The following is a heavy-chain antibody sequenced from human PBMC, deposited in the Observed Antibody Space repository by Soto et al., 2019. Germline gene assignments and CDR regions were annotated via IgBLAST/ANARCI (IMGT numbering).Heavy chain of an antibody. V-gene: IGHV1-69*01. CDR2: IIPIFGTA. CDR1: GGTFSSYA. J-gene: IGHJ6*02. Sequence: QVQLVQSGAEVKKPGSSVKVSCKASGGTFSSYAISWVRQAPGQGLEWMGGIIPIFGTANYAQKFQGRVTITADESTSTAYIELSSLRSEDTAVYYCARDQGDTLTGYEAPYYGMDVWGQGTTVTVSS. CDR3: ARDQGDTLTGYEAPYYGMDV. D-gene: IGHD3-9*01.